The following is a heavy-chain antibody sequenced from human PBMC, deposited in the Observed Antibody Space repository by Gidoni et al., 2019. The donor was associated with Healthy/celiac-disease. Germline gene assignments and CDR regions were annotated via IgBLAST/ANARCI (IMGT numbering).Heavy chain of an antibody. J-gene: IGHJ4*02. CDR1: GFTFSSYG. V-gene: IGHV3-30*18. CDR3: AKDLRVGLYYDFWSGYLFDY. D-gene: IGHD3-3*01. Sequence: QVQLVESGGGVVQPGRSLRLSCAASGFTFSSYGMHWVRQAPGKGLVWVAVMSYDGINKDYADSVKVRFTISRDNSKNTLYLQMNSLRAEYTAVYYCAKDLRVGLYYDFWSGYLFDYWGQGTLVTVSS. CDR2: MSYDGINK.